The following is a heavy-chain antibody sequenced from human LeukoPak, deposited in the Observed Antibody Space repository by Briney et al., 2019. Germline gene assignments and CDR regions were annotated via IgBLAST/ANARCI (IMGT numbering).Heavy chain of an antibody. J-gene: IGHJ4*02. Sequence: PSETLSLTCAVYGDSFSGYFWTWIRQPPGKGLEWIGEINHSGSTNYNPSLKSRVSISVDSSKKEFSLTLTSVTAADTAVYYCARGLLFYDTSALGYWGQGTLVTVSS. V-gene: IGHV4-34*01. CDR3: ARGLLFYDTSALGY. D-gene: IGHD3-22*01. CDR2: INHSGST. CDR1: GDSFSGYF.